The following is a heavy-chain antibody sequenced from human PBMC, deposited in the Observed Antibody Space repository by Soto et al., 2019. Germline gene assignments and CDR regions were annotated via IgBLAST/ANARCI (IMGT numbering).Heavy chain of an antibody. V-gene: IGHV3-33*01. CDR2: IWYDGNKK. D-gene: IGHD1-1*01. CDR1: GFTFSDYA. J-gene: IGHJ4*02. CDR3: AREESGTLDF. Sequence: QMQLVESGGGVVQPGRSLRLSCVASGFTFSDYAMHWVRQAPGKGLEWMVVIWYDGNKKYYADSMKGRFTVSRDNSKNTLYLQLNTLRADDTAVYYCAREESGTLDFWGQGTLVTVSS.